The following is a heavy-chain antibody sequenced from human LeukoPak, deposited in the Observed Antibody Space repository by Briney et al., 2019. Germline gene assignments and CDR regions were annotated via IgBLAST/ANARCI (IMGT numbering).Heavy chain of an antibody. V-gene: IGHV5-51*01. Sequence: PGGSLQISCQGSGYSFTSYWIGWVRQVPGKGLEWMGIIYPGDSDTRYSPSFQGQVTISADKSISTAYLQWSSLKASDTAMYYCARRPLGPFIPTPYYFDYWGQGTLVTVSS. CDR1: GYSFTSYW. D-gene: IGHD2-21*01. J-gene: IGHJ4*02. CDR3: ARRPLGPFIPTPYYFDY. CDR2: IYPGDSDT.